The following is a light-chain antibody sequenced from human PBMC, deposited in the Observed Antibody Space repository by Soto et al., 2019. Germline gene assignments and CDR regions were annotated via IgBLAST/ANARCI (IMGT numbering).Light chain of an antibody. CDR2: TAS. V-gene: IGKV1-39*01. CDR3: QQSYSTPPT. J-gene: IGKJ5*01. CDR1: QTISTY. Sequence: MHMTQSPSSLSSTVGGSVTISFRTSQTISTYVNWYQQKPGQAPTLLIFTASTLQSGVPSRFSGSGSGTDFTLTISNVQPEDFATYYCQQSYSTPPTFGQGTRLEIK.